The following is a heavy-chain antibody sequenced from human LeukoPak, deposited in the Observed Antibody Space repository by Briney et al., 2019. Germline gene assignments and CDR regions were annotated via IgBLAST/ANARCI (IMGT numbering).Heavy chain of an antibody. Sequence: KPSGTLSLTCAVSGGTISSSNWWCWVRQHPGKGLEWIGYIYYSGSTYYNPSLKSRVTISLDTSKNQFSLKLSSVTAADTAVYYCARDKRDNWNYWFDPWGQGTLVTVSS. J-gene: IGHJ5*02. D-gene: IGHD1-7*01. V-gene: IGHV4-4*02. CDR3: ARDKRDNWNYWFDP. CDR2: IYYSGST. CDR1: GGTISSSNW.